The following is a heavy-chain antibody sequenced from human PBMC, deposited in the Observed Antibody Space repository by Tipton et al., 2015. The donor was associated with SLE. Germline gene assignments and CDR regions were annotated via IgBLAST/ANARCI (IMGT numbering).Heavy chain of an antibody. J-gene: IGHJ4*02. CDR1: GFTFSNYE. CDR3: AKVGRRQWLVN. D-gene: IGHD6-19*01. CDR2: ISARSGTI. Sequence: SLRLSCAASGFTFSNYEMNWVRQAPGKGLECVSYISARSGTIYYADSVKGRFTISRDNSKNTLYLQMNSLRAEDTAVYYCAKVGRRQWLVNWGQGTLVTVSS. V-gene: IGHV3-48*03.